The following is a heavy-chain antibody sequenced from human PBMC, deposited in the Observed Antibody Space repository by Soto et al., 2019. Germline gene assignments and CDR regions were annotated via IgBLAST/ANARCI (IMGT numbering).Heavy chain of an antibody. V-gene: IGHV4-31*03. D-gene: IGHD1-26*01. CDR3: AREGGIVGATAADY. J-gene: IGHJ4*02. CDR2: IYYSEST. Sequence: QVQLQESGPGLVKPSQTLSLTCTVSGGSISSGGYYWSWIRQHQGKGLEWIGYIYYSESTYYNQSLKSRVTKSVDPSKSQFALKLSSVTSADTAVYYCAREGGIVGATAADYWGQGTLVTDSS. CDR1: GGSISSGGYY.